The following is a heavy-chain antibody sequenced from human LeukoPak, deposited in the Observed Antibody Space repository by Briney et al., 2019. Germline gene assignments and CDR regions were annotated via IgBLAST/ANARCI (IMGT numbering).Heavy chain of an antibody. Sequence: PSGTLSLTCTVSGGSFSNYYWSWIRQPPGKGLEWIGYIYYSGSTNYNPSLKSRVTISVDSSKNQFSLNLSSVTAADTAVYYCARHPTALVSYGFDPWGQGTLVTVSS. V-gene: IGHV4-59*08. J-gene: IGHJ5*02. CDR3: ARHPTALVSYGFDP. D-gene: IGHD5-18*01. CDR2: IYYSGST. CDR1: GGSFSNYY.